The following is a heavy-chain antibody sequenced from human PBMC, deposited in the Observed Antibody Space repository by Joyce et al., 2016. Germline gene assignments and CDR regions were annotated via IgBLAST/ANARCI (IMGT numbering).Heavy chain of an antibody. Sequence: QVQLVESGGGVVQPGRSLRLSCAASGLTLSKYGVHWVRPAPGKGLEWGAVISYDGIYKYDADSVKGRFTISRDNSKNTVFLEMNSLRTEDTAVYYCAKILTATYSSGWFLDYWGQGTLVTVSS. V-gene: IGHV3-30*18. CDR2: ISYDGIYK. D-gene: IGHD6-25*01. J-gene: IGHJ4*02. CDR3: AKILTATYSSGWFLDY. CDR1: GLTLSKYG.